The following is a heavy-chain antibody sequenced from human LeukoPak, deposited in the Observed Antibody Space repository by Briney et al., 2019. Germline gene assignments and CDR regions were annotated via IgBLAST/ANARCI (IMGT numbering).Heavy chain of an antibody. CDR1: GGSISISSYY. CDR3: ARRVDTAMVPSFFDY. V-gene: IGHV4-39*01. J-gene: IGHJ4*02. Sequence: PSETLSLTCTVSGGSISISSYYWGWIRQSPGQGLEWIGSIYFTGSTYYIPSLKSRLTISVDTSKNQFSLKLNSVTAADTAVYYCARRVDTAMVPSFFDYWGQGILVTVSS. CDR2: IYFTGST. D-gene: IGHD5-18*01.